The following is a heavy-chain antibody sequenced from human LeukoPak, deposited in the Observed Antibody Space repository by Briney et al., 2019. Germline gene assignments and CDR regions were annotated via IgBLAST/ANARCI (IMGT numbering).Heavy chain of an antibody. CDR2: INHSGST. Sequence: SETLSLTCAVYGGSFSGYYWSWIRQPPGKGLEWIGEINHSGSTNYNPSLKSRVTISVDTSKNQFSLKLSSVTAADTAVYYCASGMGTVTTFDYWGQGTLVTVSS. V-gene: IGHV4-34*01. CDR3: ASGMGTVTTFDY. D-gene: IGHD4-17*01. J-gene: IGHJ4*02. CDR1: GGSFSGYY.